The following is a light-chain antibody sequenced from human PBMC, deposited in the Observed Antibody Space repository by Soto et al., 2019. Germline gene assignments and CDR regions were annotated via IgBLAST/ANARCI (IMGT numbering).Light chain of an antibody. CDR2: AAS. J-gene: IGKJ1*01. Sequence: DIQMTHSPSSLSASVVDRVTITFRSSQDIRNDLGWYQQKPGKAPKRLIYAASSLQSGVPSRFSGSGSGTEFTLTISSLQPDDFATYYCQQYSSYWTFAQGTKVDNK. CDR3: QQYSSYWT. CDR1: QDIRND. V-gene: IGKV1-17*01.